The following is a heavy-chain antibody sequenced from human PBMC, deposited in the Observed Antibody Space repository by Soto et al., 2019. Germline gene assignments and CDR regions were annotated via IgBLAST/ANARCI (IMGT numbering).Heavy chain of an antibody. CDR3: ARDRYCTNGVCYDYFDY. J-gene: IGHJ4*02. Sequence: ASVKVSCKASGYTFTSYGISWVRQAPGQGLEWMGWISAYNGNTNYAQKLQGRVTMTTDTSTSTAYMELRSLRSDDTAVYYCARDRYCTNGVCYDYFDYWGQGTLVTVSS. CDR1: GYTFTSYG. D-gene: IGHD2-8*01. V-gene: IGHV1-18*01. CDR2: ISAYNGNT.